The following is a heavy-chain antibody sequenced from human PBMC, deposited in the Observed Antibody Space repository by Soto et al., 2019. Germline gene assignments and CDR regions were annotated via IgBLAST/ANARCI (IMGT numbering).Heavy chain of an antibody. CDR3: AAMVGGGYYYYGMDV. J-gene: IGHJ6*02. V-gene: IGHV1-69*06. CDR2: IIPIFGTA. D-gene: IGHD5-18*01. CDR1: GGTFSSYA. Sequence: ASVKVSCKASGGTFSSYAISWVRQAPGQGLEWMGGIIPIFGTANYAQKFQGRVTITADKSTSTAYMELSSLRSEDTAVYYCAAMVGGGYYYYGMDVWGQGTTVTVS.